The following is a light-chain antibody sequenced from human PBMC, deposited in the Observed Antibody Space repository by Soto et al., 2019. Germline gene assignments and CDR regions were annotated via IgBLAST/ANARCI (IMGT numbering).Light chain of an antibody. V-gene: IGKV1-39*01. CDR3: QQCYSTSYT. Sequence: DIPMTQSPSSLSAPVGDRVTITCRASQSISNYLNWYQQIPGKAPKLLIYAASSLQSGVPSRFSGSGSGTEFTLTISSLQPEDFATYYCQQCYSTSYTFGQGTKLEIK. CDR2: AAS. J-gene: IGKJ2*01. CDR1: QSISNY.